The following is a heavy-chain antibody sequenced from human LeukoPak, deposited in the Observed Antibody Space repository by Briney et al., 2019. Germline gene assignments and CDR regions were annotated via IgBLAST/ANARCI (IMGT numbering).Heavy chain of an antibody. CDR1: GYPFTGDY. Sequence: GASVKVSCKASGYPFTGDYMHWVRQAPGQGLEWMGWINPNSGGTNYAQKFQGRVTMTRDTSISTAYMELSRLRSDETAVYYCAREKPGYSYGFYYYYYMDVWGKGTTVTVSS. CDR3: AREKPGYSYGFYYYYYMDV. CDR2: INPNSGGT. J-gene: IGHJ6*03. V-gene: IGHV1-2*02. D-gene: IGHD5-18*01.